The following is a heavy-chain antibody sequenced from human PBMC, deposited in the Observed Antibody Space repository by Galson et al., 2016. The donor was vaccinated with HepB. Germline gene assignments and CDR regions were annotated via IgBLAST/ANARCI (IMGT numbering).Heavy chain of an antibody. D-gene: IGHD3-9*01. CDR1: GFIFSSFS. CDR3: ARDNRYFDRLDFPYYFDC. CDR2: ISYDGTNK. J-gene: IGHJ4*02. Sequence: SLRLSCAASGFIFSSFSMHWVRQIPGKGLEWVAVISYDGTNKYYADSVKGRFAISRDNSMNTLNLEMNRLRPEDTAVYYCARDNRYFDRLDFPYYFDCWGQGAVVTVSS. V-gene: IGHV3-30*09.